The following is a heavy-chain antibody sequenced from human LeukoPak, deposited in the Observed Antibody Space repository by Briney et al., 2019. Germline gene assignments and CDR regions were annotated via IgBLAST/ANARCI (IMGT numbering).Heavy chain of an antibody. J-gene: IGHJ1*01. D-gene: IGHD6-13*01. Sequence: GESLKISCKGSGYSFTSYWIGWVRQMPGKGLGWMGIIYPGDSDTRYSPSFQGQITISADQSISTAYLQWSSLKASDTAMYYCARPGISAAGFEYFQRWGQGTLVTVSS. CDR3: ARPGISAAGFEYFQR. V-gene: IGHV5-51*01. CDR2: IYPGDSDT. CDR1: GYSFTSYW.